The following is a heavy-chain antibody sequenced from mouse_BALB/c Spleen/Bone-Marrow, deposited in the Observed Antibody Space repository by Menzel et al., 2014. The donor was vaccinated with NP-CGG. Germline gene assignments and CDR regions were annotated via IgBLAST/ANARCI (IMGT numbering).Heavy chain of an antibody. Sequence: QVQLQQLGPGLVAPSQSLSITCTVSGFSLTGYGVNWVRQPPGKGLEWLGMIWGDGSTDYNSALKSRLSISKDNSKSQVFLKMNSLQTDDTARYYCARGEDYDDYYAMDYWGQGTSVTVSS. CDR3: ARGEDYDDYYAMDY. V-gene: IGHV2-6-7*01. CDR2: IWGDGST. D-gene: IGHD2-4*01. J-gene: IGHJ4*01. CDR1: GFSLTGYG.